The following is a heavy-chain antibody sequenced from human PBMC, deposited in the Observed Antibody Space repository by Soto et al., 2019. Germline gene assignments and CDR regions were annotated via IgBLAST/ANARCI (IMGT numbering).Heavy chain of an antibody. Sequence: QVQLVESGGGLVQPGRSLRLSCVVSGFTFSNYGTHWVRQAPGKGLEGVADIWYDGSGKRYAGSVQGRFTMSRDNSKNTLSLNLKALRVKNTAVYYCAKDAKSRKYYGESFDVWGQVTAVTVSS. V-gene: IGHV3-33*03. CDR1: GFTFSNYG. CDR2: IWYDGSGK. D-gene: IGHD4-17*01. J-gene: IGHJ6*02. CDR3: AKDAKSRKYYGESFDV.